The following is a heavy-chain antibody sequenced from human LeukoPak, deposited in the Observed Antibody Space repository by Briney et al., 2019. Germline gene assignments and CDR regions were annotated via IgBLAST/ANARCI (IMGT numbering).Heavy chain of an antibody. CDR3: AKGAAHGVVVAATPFPFDY. CDR1: GFTFSSYA. D-gene: IGHD2-15*01. Sequence: GGSLRLSCAASGFTFSSYAMSWVRQAPGKGLEWVSAIGGNGGSTYYADSVKGRFTISRDNSKNTLYLQMNSLRAEDTAVYYCAKGAAHGVVVAATPFPFDYWGPGNPGHRLL. J-gene: IGHJ4*02. CDR2: IGGNGGST. V-gene: IGHV3-23*01.